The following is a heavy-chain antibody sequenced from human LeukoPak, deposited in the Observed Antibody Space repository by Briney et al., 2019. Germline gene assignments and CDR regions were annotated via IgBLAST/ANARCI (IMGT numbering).Heavy chain of an antibody. V-gene: IGHV4-39*07. J-gene: IGHJ4*02. CDR3: ARATLTGLYYFDF. D-gene: IGHD1-14*01. CDR1: GDSLSSSTYY. Sequence: PSETLSLTCAVSGDSLSSSTYYWGWIRQPPGKGLEWIGSIKYSGSTYYNPSLKSRVTISQDTSKNQFSLKLSSVTAADTAVYYCARATLTGLYYFDFWGQGTLVTVSS. CDR2: IKYSGST.